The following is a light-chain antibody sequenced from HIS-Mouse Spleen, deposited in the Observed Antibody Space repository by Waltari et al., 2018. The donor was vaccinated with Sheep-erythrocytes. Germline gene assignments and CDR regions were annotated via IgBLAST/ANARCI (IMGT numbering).Light chain of an antibody. J-gene: IGLJ1*01. CDR1: SSDVGGDNY. Sequence: QSALTQPRSVSGSPGQSVTISCTGTSSDVGGDNYVSWYQQHPGKAPKLMIYDVSTRPSGVPDRFSGSKSGNTASLTISGLQAADEADYYCCSYAGSYNHVFATGTKVTVL. CDR2: DVS. V-gene: IGLV2-11*01. CDR3: CSYAGSYNHV.